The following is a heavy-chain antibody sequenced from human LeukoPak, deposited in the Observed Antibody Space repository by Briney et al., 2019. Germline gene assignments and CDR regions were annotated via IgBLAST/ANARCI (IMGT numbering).Heavy chain of an antibody. Sequence: PGGSLRLSCAASGFTFSYYWMSWVRQTPGKGLEWVANIKSDGSDRDYVDSVKGRFTISRYNSKNSLSLQMNSLRVEDTGIYYCARASAVPGTRDPWGQGTLVTVSS. CDR1: GFTFSYYW. D-gene: IGHD6-19*01. CDR3: ARASAVPGTRDP. CDR2: IKSDGSDR. V-gene: IGHV3-7*01. J-gene: IGHJ5*02.